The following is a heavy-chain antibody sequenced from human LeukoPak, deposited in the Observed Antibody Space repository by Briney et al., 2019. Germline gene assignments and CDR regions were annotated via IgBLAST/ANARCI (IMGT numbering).Heavy chain of an antibody. J-gene: IGHJ6*03. Sequence: GGSLRLSCEASGFTFSSYWMSWVRQAPGKGLEWVANIKQDGSEKYYVDSVKGRFTISRDNAKNSLYLQMNSLRAEDTAVYYCARARYDYGDYYYYYMDVWGKGTTVTVSS. D-gene: IGHD4-17*01. CDR1: GFTFSSYW. CDR2: IKQDGSEK. V-gene: IGHV3-7*01. CDR3: ARARYDYGDYYYYYMDV.